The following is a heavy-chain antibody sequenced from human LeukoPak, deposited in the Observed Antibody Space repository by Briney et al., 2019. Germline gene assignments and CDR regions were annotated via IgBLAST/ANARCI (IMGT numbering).Heavy chain of an antibody. V-gene: IGHV3-53*01. J-gene: IGHJ6*02. CDR1: GFTVSSNY. CDR3: ARDGEGDYYYYGMDV. Sequence: GSLRLSCAASGFTVSSNYMSWVRQAPGKGLEWVSVIYSGGSTYYADSVKGRFTISRDNSKNTLYLQMNSLRAEDTAVYYCARDGEGDYYYYGMDVWGQGTTVTVSS. CDR2: IYSGGST. D-gene: IGHD3-10*01.